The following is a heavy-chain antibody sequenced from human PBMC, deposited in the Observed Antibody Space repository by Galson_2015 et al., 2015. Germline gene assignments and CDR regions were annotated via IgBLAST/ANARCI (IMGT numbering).Heavy chain of an antibody. D-gene: IGHD2-2*03. CDR3: ARGGFDVGSTLD. Sequence: SLRLSCAASGFTFSSNWMHWVRQAPGKGLVWVSRINSDGSSTSYADSVKGRFTISRDNAKNTLYLQMNSLRAEDTAVYYCARGGFDVGSTLDSGQGTRVTVSS. V-gene: IGHV3-74*01. J-gene: IGHJ4*02. CDR2: INSDGSST. CDR1: GFTFSSNW.